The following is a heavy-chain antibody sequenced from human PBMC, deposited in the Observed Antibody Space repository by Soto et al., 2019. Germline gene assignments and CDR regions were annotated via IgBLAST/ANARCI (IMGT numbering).Heavy chain of an antibody. CDR1: GGSFSGYY. V-gene: IGHV4-34*01. D-gene: IGHD3-22*01. CDR2: INHSGST. Sequence: ETLSLTCAVYGGSFSGYYWSWIRQPPGKGLEWIGEINHSGSTNYNPSLKSRVTISVDTSKNQFSLKLSSVTAADTAVYYCARRHARYPYYYDSSGYYDYWGQGTLVTVSS. CDR3: ARRHARYPYYYDSSGYYDY. J-gene: IGHJ4*02.